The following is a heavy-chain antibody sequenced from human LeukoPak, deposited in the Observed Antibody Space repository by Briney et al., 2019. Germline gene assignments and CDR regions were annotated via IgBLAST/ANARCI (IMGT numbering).Heavy chain of an antibody. J-gene: IGHJ3*02. CDR3: ARGGSVERLDDAFDI. V-gene: IGHV1-46*01. CDR1: GYTFTSYY. Sequence: ASVKVSCKASGYTFTSYYMHWVRQAPRQGLEWMGIINPSGGSTSYAQKFQGRVTMTRDTSTSTVYMELSSLRSEDTAVYYCARGGSVERLDDAFDIWGQGTMVTVSS. D-gene: IGHD1-1*01. CDR2: INPSGGST.